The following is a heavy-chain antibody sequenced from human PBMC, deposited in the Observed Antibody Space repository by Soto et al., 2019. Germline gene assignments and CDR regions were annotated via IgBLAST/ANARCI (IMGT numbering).Heavy chain of an antibody. J-gene: IGHJ2*01. D-gene: IGHD3-10*02. CDR3: ARCSGGWYFDL. CDR1: GGSISSYY. V-gene: IGHV4-59*01. CDR2: IYYSGST. Sequence: QVQLQESGPGLVKPSETLSLTCTVSGGSISSYYWSWIRQPPGKGLEWMGYIYYSGSTNYNPSLKSRVTISVDTSKNQFSLKLSSVTAADTAVDYGARCSGGWYFDLWGRGTLVTVSS.